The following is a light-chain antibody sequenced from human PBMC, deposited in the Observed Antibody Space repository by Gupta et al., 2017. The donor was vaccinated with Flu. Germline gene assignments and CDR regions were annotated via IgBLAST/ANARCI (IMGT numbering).Light chain of an antibody. V-gene: IGLV1-40*01. J-gene: IGLJ2*01. CDR3: QYSDRSLTGR. CDR2: ADT. CDR1: YSNLGSGYD. Sequence: QSVLTQPPSVSGAPGQRVTISCTGSYSNLGSGYDVQWYQQLPGNAPKLLIDADTNRPSGVPDRGSASWSGEYASTDTTGLQAEDDADDYCQYSDRSLTGRFGAGTKLTVL.